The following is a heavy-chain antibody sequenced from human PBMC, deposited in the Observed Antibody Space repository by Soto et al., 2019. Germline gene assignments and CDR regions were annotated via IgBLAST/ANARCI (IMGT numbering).Heavy chain of an antibody. V-gene: IGHV1-69*13. CDR1: GGTFSSHA. Sequence: SSVKVSCQTSGGTFSSHAIRWLRQAPGQGLGWGVGIVPIVDTSTYAQKFQGRVTITADESTSTVYMELSSLRSDDTAVYYCVRVVAIPGYPDNWGQGTLVTVSS. J-gene: IGHJ4*02. CDR3: VRVVAIPGYPDN. D-gene: IGHD5-12*01. CDR2: IVPIVDTS.